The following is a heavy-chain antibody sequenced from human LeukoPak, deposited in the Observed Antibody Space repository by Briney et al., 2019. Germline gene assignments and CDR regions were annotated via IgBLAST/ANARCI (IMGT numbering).Heavy chain of an antibody. CDR3: ARDERYDSSGYPFDY. D-gene: IGHD3-22*01. CDR2: INPNSGGT. Sequence: GASVKVSCKASGYTFNNYDINWVRQATGQGLEWMGWINPNSGGTNYAQKFQGRVTMTRDTSISTAYMELSRLRSDDTAVYYCARDERYDSSGYPFDYWGQGTLVTVSS. CDR1: GYTFNNYD. V-gene: IGHV1-2*02. J-gene: IGHJ4*02.